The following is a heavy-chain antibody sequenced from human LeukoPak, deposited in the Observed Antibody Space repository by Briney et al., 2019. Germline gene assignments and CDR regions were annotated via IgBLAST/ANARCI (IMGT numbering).Heavy chain of an antibody. V-gene: IGHV4-61*01. CDR3: AGSSRRNWFDP. J-gene: IGHJ5*02. D-gene: IGHD1-26*01. Sequence: PSETLSLTCTVSGGSISSSSYYWSWIRQPPGKGLEWIGYIYYSGSTNYNPSLKSRVTISVDTSKNQFSLKLSSVTAADTAVYYCAGSSRRNWFDPWGQGTLVTVSS. CDR2: IYYSGST. CDR1: GGSISSSSYY.